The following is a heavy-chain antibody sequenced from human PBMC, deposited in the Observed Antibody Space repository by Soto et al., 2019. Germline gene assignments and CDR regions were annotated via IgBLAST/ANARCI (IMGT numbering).Heavy chain of an antibody. CDR1: GFTFSSYT. CDR2: ISGSGGST. CDR3: AKVRAAAPYYFDY. J-gene: IGHJ4*02. V-gene: IGHV3-23*01. Sequence: EVQLLESGGGLVQPGGSLRLSCAASGFTFSSYTMSWVRQAPGKGLEWVSAISGSGGSTYYADSVKGRFTISRDNSKNTLYLQMNSLRAEDTAVYYCAKVRAAAPYYFDYWGQGTLVTVSS. D-gene: IGHD6-13*01.